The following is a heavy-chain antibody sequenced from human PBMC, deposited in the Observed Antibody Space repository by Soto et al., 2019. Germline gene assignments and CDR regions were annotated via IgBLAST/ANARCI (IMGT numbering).Heavy chain of an antibody. CDR1: GFTVSSNY. D-gene: IGHD3-3*01. CDR3: ASHTIHDFCSGGRAFDI. V-gene: IGHV3-66*04. J-gene: IGHJ3*02. CDR2: IYSGGST. Sequence: EVQLVESGGGLVQPGGSLRLSCAASGFTVSSNYMSWVRQAPGKGLEWVSVIYSGGSTYYADSVKGRFTISRDNSKNTLYLQMNSLRAEDTAVYYCASHTIHDFCSGGRAFDIWGQGTMVTVSS.